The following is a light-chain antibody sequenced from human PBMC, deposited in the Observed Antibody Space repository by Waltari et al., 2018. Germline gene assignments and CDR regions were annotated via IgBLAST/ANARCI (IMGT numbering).Light chain of an antibody. CDR3: CSFAGSNTYV. J-gene: IGLJ1*01. CDR1: RSDVGSYNL. CDR2: EGS. Sequence: HSALTQPASVSGSPGQSTTISCTGARSDVGSYNLVSWYQQHPGKPPKLMIYEGSKRPPGVSNRFSGSKSGNTGSLTISGLQTEDEADYYCCSFAGSNTYVLGTGTKVSVL. V-gene: IGLV2-23*01.